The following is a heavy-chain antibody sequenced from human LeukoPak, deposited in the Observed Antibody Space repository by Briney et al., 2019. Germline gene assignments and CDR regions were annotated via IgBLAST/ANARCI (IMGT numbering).Heavy chain of an antibody. CDR2: INPNSGGT. D-gene: IGHD4-17*01. V-gene: IGHV1-2*04. J-gene: IGHJ3*02. CDR3: ARDADDYGDYVNAFDI. CDR1: GYTFTGHY. Sequence: ASVKVSCKASGYTFTGHYMHWVRQAPGQGLEWMGWINPNSGGTNYAQKFQGWVTMARDTSISTAYMELSRLRSDDTAVYYCARDADDYGDYVNAFDIWGQGTMVTVSS.